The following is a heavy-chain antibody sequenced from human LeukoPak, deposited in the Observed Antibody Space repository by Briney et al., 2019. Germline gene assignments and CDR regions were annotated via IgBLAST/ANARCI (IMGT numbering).Heavy chain of an antibody. D-gene: IGHD6-19*01. CDR3: Y. CDR2: IYYTGST. V-gene: IGHV4-59*01. Sequence: SETLSLTCTVSGGSISSSWSWIRQPPGKGLEWIGCIYYTGSTNYNPSLKSRVTISVDTSKNQFSLKLSYCATGRAYSSVDYWGQGTLVTVSS. J-gene: IGHJ4*02. CDR1: GGSISSS.